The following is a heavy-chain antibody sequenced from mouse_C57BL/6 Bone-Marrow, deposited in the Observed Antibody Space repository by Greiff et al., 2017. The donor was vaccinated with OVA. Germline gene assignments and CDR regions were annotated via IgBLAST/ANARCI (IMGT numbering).Heavy chain of an antibody. Sequence: VQLQQPGAELVKPGASVKLSCKASGYTFTSYWMQWVKQRPGQGLEWIGEIDPSDSYTNYNQKFKGKATLTVGTSSSTAYMQLSSLTSEDSAVYYCARSSNYEGDYAMDYWGQGTSVTVSS. CDR3: ARSSNYEGDYAMDY. J-gene: IGHJ4*01. D-gene: IGHD2-5*01. CDR1: GYTFTSYW. V-gene: IGHV1-50*01. CDR2: IDPSDSYT.